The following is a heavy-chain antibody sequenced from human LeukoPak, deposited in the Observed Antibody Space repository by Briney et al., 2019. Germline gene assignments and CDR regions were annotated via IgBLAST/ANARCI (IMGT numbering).Heavy chain of an antibody. D-gene: IGHD3-9*01. Sequence: GGSLRLSCAASGFTFSSYSMNWVRQAPGKGLEWVSYISTSGTTIYYADSVKGRFTISRDNAKNSLYLHMNSLRAEDTAVYYCARDGVLRYFDWLFPYYMDVWGKGTTVTISS. CDR3: ARDGVLRYFDWLFPYYMDV. J-gene: IGHJ6*03. CDR2: ISTSGTTI. CDR1: GFTFSSYS. V-gene: IGHV3-48*04.